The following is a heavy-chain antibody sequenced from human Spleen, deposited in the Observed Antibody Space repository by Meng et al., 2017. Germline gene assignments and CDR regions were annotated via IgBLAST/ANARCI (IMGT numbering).Heavy chain of an antibody. CDR1: GFRFSDYY. CDR2: ISSGSSTI. CDR3: ARDHRNYYLFTDHTDY. J-gene: IGHJ4*02. D-gene: IGHD3-9*01. Sequence: GESLKLSCASSGFRFSDYYMRWVRQAPGKGLEYISYISSGSSTIHYADSVKGRFSISRDNDQNSLYLHMSSLRADDTAVYYCARDHRNYYLFTDHTDYWGQGTLVTVSS. V-gene: IGHV3-11*01.